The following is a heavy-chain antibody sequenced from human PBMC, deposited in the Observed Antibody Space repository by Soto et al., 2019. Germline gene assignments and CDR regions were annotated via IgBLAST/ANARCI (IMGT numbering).Heavy chain of an antibody. CDR1: GGSISSSNW. CDR3: ARSPDSSGYYTSRYYYGMDV. CDR2: IYHSGST. D-gene: IGHD3-22*01. V-gene: IGHV4-4*02. Sequence: QVQLQESGPGLVNPSGTMSLTCAVSGGSISSSNWWSGVRQHPGKGLEWIGEIYHSGSTNYNPSLWLSVTISVDKSKDQFSLTLRFVPAADTVVYYCARSPDSSGYYTSRYYYGMDVWGQGTTVTVSS. J-gene: IGHJ6*02.